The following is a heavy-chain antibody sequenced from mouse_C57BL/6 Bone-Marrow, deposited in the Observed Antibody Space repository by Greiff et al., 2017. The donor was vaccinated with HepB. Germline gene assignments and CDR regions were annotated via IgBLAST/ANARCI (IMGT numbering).Heavy chain of an antibody. J-gene: IGHJ2*01. CDR1: GFTFSDYG. Sequence: DVKLVESGGGLVKPGGSLKLSCAASGFTFSDYGMHWVRQAPEKGLEWVAYISSGSSTIYYADTVKGRFTISRDNAKNTLFLQMTSLRSEDTAMYYCARTTITTVYFDYWGQGTTLTVSS. V-gene: IGHV5-17*01. D-gene: IGHD1-1*01. CDR3: ARTTITTVYFDY. CDR2: ISSGSSTI.